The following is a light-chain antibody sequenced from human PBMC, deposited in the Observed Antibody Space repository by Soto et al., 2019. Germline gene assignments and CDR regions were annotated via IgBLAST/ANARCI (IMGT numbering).Light chain of an antibody. CDR2: DAS. CDR1: QSIVST. V-gene: IGKV3-15*01. CDR3: QHYKTWPLS. J-gene: IGKJ4*01. Sequence: IVLTQSPATLSVSPGERATLSCRASQSIVSTLAWYQQKPGQTPRLLIYDASTRATGIPARFSGIGSGTEFTLSISSLQAEDFAVYYCQHYKTWPLSVGGGTKVEI.